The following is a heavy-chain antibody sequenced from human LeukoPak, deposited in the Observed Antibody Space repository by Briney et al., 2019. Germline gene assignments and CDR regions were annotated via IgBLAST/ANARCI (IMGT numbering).Heavy chain of an antibody. D-gene: IGHD3-22*01. CDR2: IWYDGSNK. CDR3: AKGYGYDSSGYYDP. V-gene: IGHV3-33*06. Sequence: GRSLRLSCAASGFTFSSYGMHWVRQAPGQGLEWVAVIWYDGSNKYYADSVKGRFTISRDNSKNTLYLQMSSLRAEDTAVYYCAKGYGYDSSGYYDPWGQGTLVTVSS. J-gene: IGHJ5*02. CDR1: GFTFSSYG.